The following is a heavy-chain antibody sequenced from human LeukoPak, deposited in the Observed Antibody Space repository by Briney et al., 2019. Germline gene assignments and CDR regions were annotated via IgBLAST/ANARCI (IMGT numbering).Heavy chain of an antibody. CDR1: GGSISSGGYY. Sequence: PSETLSLTCTVSGGSISSGGYYWSWIRQHPGKGLEWIGYIYYSGSTYYNPSLKSRVTISVDTSKNQFSLKLSSVTAADTAVYYCARVTMVRGVIVDFDYWGQGTLVTVSS. J-gene: IGHJ4*02. CDR2: IYYSGST. V-gene: IGHV4-31*03. D-gene: IGHD3-10*01. CDR3: ARVTMVRGVIVDFDY.